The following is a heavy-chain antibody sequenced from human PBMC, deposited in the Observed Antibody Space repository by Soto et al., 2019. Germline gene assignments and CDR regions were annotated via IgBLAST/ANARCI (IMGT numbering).Heavy chain of an antibody. CDR3: ARDHASGQGSFDS. Sequence: GGSLRLSCAASGFTFNIYCIHWVRQAPYKGLEWVALISYDGSNQYYADSVKGRFTIYRDNSKNTLFLQMNSLRADDTAVYYCARDHASGQGSFDSWGQGTLVTVSS. J-gene: IGHJ4*02. CDR1: GFTFNIYC. CDR2: ISYDGSNQ. V-gene: IGHV3-30*03.